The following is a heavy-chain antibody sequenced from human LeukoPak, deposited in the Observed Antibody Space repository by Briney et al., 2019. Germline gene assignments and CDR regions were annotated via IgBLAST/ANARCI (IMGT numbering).Heavy chain of an antibody. J-gene: IGHJ4*02. V-gene: IGHV3-23*01. CDR1: GFTFSSYA. CDR2: IFGSGSST. CDR3: AKDRAQQLVLDF. Sequence: GGSLRLSCAASGFTFSSYAMSWVRQAPGKGLEWVSAIFGSGSSTYYADSVKGRFTISRDNSKNTLFLQMNSLRAEDTAVYYCAKDRAQQLVLDFWGQGTLVTVSS. D-gene: IGHD6-13*01.